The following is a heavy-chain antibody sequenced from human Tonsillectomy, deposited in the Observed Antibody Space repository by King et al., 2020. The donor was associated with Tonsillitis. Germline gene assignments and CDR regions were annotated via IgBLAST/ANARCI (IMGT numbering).Heavy chain of an antibody. CDR1: GYTFIDYY. CDR3: ARVFTPSVGVAAIPDYFDY. CDR2: INPNSGGT. J-gene: IGHJ4*02. Sequence: VQLVESGAEVKKPGASVRVSCKASGYTFIDYYIHWVRQAPGQGLEWMGWINPNSGGTDYAQKFQGRVTMTRYTSIRTAYMELRRLRSDDTAVYYCARVFTPSVGVAAIPDYFDYWGQGTRVTVSS. D-gene: IGHD2-21*02. V-gene: IGHV1-2*02.